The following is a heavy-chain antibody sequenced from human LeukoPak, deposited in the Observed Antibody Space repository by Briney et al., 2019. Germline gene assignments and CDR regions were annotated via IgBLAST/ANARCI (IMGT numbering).Heavy chain of an antibody. CDR1: GYTFTSYG. J-gene: IGHJ5*02. CDR2: ISAYNGNT. D-gene: IGHD2-2*01. V-gene: IGHV1-18*01. Sequence: GASVKVSCKASGYTFTSYGISWVRQAPGQGLEWMGWISAYNGNTNYAQKLQGRVTMTTDTSTSTAHMELRSLRSDDTAVYYCARGRGVVPAAIRVWFDPWGQGTLVTVSS. CDR3: ARGRGVVPAAIRVWFDP.